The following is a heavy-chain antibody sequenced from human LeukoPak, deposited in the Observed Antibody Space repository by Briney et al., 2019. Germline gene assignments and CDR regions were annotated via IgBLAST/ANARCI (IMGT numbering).Heavy chain of an antibody. CDR2: IWYDGSNK. CDR1: GFTFSSYG. D-gene: IGHD3-22*01. J-gene: IGHJ3*02. CDR3: ARDLHTVGYYDSSGYSTGAFDI. V-gene: IGHV3-33*01. Sequence: PGGSLRLSCAASGFTFSSYGMHWVRQAPGKGLEWVAVIWYDGSNKYYADSVKGRFTISRDNSKNTLYLQMNSLRAEDTAVYYCARDLHTVGYYDSSGYSTGAFDIWGQGTMVTVSS.